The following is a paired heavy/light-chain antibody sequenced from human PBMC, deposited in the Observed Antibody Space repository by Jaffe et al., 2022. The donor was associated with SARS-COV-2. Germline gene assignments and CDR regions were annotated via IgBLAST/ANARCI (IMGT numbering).Light chain of an antibody. CDR2: EGS. J-gene: IGLJ2*01. CDR3: CSYAGSVV. CDR1: SSDVGSYNL. Sequence: QSALTQPASVSGSPGQSITISCTGTSSDVGSYNLVSWYQQHPGKAPKLMIYEGSKRPSGVSNRFSGSKSGNTASLTISGLQAEDEADYYCCSYAGSVVFGGGTKLTVL. V-gene: IGLV2-23*01.
Heavy chain of an antibody. CDR3: ARSVLLWFGVRAPGGGHMDV. CDR1: GGSFSGYY. CDR2: INHSGST. V-gene: IGHV4-34*01. J-gene: IGHJ6*03. D-gene: IGHD3-10*01. Sequence: QVQLQQWGAGLLKPSETLSLTCAVYGGSFSGYYWSWIRQPPGKGLEWIGEINHSGSTNYNPSLKSRVTISVDTSKNQFSLKLSSVTAADTAVYYCARSVLLWFGVRAPGGGHMDVWGKGTTVTVSS.